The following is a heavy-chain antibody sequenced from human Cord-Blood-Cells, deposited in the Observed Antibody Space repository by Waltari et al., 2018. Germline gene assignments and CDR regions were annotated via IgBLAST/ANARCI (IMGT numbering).Heavy chain of an antibody. CDR1: GGSISSSSYY. Sequence: QLQLQESGPGLVKPSETLSLTCTVSGGSISSSSYYWGWIRQPPGKGLEWIGSSYYSGSTYYNPSLKSRVTISVDTSKNQFSLKLSSVTAADTAVYYCARRGRGDYAFDIWGKGTMVTVSS. CDR3: ARRGRGDYAFDI. D-gene: IGHD2-21*02. V-gene: IGHV4-39*01. CDR2: SYYSGST. J-gene: IGHJ3*02.